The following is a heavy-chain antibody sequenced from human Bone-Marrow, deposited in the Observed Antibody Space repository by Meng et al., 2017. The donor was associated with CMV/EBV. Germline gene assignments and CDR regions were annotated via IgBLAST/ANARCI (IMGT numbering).Heavy chain of an antibody. Sequence: GESLKISCAASGFTFDDYGMNWVRQAPGKGLEWVSSISSSSSYIYYADSMKGRFTISRDNAKNSLYLQMNSLRAEDTAVYYCARGRGRGLETYYYYGMDVWGQGTTVTVSS. J-gene: IGHJ6*02. CDR2: ISSSSSYI. D-gene: IGHD3-3*01. CDR3: ARGRGRGLETYYYYGMDV. V-gene: IGHV3-21*01. CDR1: GFTFDDYG.